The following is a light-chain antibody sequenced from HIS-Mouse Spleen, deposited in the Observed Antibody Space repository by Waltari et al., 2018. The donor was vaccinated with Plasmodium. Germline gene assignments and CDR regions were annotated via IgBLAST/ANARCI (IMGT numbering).Light chain of an antibody. CDR3: QQYNSYWT. Sequence: DIEMTQSPSTLSASVGDRVTITCRASQSISRRLAWYKQKPGKPPKLLIYKASSLESGVRSRCSGSGSGTEFTLTISSLQPDDVATYYCQQYNSYWTFGQGTKVEIK. CDR2: KAS. J-gene: IGKJ1*01. V-gene: IGKV1-5*03. CDR1: QSISRR.